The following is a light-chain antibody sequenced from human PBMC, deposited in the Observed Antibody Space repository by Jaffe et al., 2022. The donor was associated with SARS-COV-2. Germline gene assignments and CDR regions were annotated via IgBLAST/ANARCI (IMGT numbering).Light chain of an antibody. Sequence: DIVMTQSPLSLPVTPGEPASISCRSSQSLLHSNGNIFLYWYLQKPGQSPQLLIYLSSYRASGVPDRFSGSGSGTDFTLKISRVEAGDVGVYYCMQALLTPYTFGQGTKLEIK. CDR1: QSLLHSNGNIF. J-gene: IGKJ2*01. CDR3: MQALLTPYT. V-gene: IGKV2-28*01. CDR2: LSS.